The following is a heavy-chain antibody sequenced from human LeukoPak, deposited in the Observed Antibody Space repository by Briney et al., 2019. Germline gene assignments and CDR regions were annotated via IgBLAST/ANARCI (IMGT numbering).Heavy chain of an antibody. CDR1: GGSISSYY. D-gene: IGHD2-15*01. Sequence: RTSETLSLTCTVSGGSISSYYWSWIRQPPGKGLEWIGYIYYSGSTNYNPSLKSRVTISVDTSKNQFSLKLSSVTAADTAVYYCARDRGYCSGGSCYYYGMDVWGQGTTVTVSS. J-gene: IGHJ6*02. CDR2: IYYSGST. CDR3: ARDRGYCSGGSCYYYGMDV. V-gene: IGHV4-59*01.